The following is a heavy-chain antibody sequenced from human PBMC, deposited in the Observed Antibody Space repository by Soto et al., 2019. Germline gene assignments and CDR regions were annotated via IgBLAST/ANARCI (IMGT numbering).Heavy chain of an antibody. CDR2: IKSKPDGGTT. D-gene: IGHD3-22*01. V-gene: IGHV3-15*07. CDR3: TTDHPYYYDGRSYDH. CDR1: GFTFSNAW. Sequence: GGSLRLSCAASGFTFSNAWINWVRQAPGKGLEWVGRIKSKPDGGTTDFAAPVKGRFTISRLDSKNTVFLQMNSPKTEDTAVYYCTTDHPYYYDGRSYDHWGQGALVTVSS. J-gene: IGHJ4*02.